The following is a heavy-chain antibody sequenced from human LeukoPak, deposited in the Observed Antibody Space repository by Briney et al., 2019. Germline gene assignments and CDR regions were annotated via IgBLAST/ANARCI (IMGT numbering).Heavy chain of an antibody. CDR3: ARGGVAGTYFDY. J-gene: IGHJ4*02. CDR1: GYTFTSYH. Sequence: ASVKVSCKASGYTFTSYHMHWVRQAPGQGLERMGIINPSGGSTSYAQKFQGRVTMTRDTSTSTVYMELSSLRSEDTAVYYCARGGVAGTYFDYWGQGTLVTVSS. D-gene: IGHD1-14*01. V-gene: IGHV1-46*01. CDR2: INPSGGST.